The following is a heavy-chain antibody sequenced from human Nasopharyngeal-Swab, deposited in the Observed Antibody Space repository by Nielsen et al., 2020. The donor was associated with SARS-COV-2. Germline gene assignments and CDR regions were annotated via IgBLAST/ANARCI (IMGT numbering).Heavy chain of an antibody. CDR3: ARAIAPNWFDP. V-gene: IGHV4-31*03. CDR2: IYYSGST. J-gene: IGHJ5*02. CDR1: GGSISSGGYY. D-gene: IGHD6-13*01. Sequence: TLSLTCTVSGGSISSGGYYWSWIRQHPGKGLEWIGYIYYSGSTYYNPSLKSRVTISVDTSKNQFSLKLSSVAAADTAVYYCARAIAPNWFDPWGQGTLVTVSS.